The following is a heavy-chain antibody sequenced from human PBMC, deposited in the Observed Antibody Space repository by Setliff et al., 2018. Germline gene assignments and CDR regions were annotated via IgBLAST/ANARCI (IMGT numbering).Heavy chain of an antibody. J-gene: IGHJ6*03. Sequence: SETLSLTCSVSGGSINRDYWNWIRQPPGKGLEWIGYIHYSGNTNYNPSLKGRVTMSVDTSNNQLSLKLTSVSAADTAVYYCARAYYYGSGNSHKYYMDVWGKGTAVTVSS. CDR3: ARAYYYGSGNSHKYYMDV. CDR2: IHYSGNT. D-gene: IGHD3-10*01. V-gene: IGHV4-59*08. CDR1: GGSINRDY.